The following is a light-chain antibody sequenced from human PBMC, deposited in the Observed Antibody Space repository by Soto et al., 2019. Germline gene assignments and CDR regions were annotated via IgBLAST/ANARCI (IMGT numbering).Light chain of an antibody. CDR1: ESLVFSDGNTY. CDR2: KVS. Sequence: DVVMPQSPLFLPVTLGQPASISCRSSESLVFSDGNTYLSWLQQRPGQSPRRLIYKVSNRGSGVPDRFSGSGSGTDFTLKISRVEDADVGLYYCVQGTHWPRTFGQGTKVEIK. V-gene: IGKV2-30*01. J-gene: IGKJ1*01. CDR3: VQGTHWPRT.